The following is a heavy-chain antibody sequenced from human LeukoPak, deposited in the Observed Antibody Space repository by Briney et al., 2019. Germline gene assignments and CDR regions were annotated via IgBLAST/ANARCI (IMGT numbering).Heavy chain of an antibody. CDR2: IYTSGST. V-gene: IGHV4-4*07. CDR3: ARDLTTVTTLPAFDL. CDR1: GGSIRSYY. J-gene: IGHJ2*01. Sequence: PSETLSLTCTVSGGSIRSYYWSWIRQPAGKGLEWIGRIYTSGSTNYNPSLKSRVTMSVDTSKNQFSLKLSSVTAADTAVYYCARDLTTVTTLPAFDLWGRGTLVTVSS. D-gene: IGHD4-4*01.